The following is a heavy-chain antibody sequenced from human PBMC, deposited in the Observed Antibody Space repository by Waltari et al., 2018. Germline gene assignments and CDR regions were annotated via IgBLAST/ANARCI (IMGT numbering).Heavy chain of an antibody. D-gene: IGHD6-13*01. Sequence: QVQLVQSGAEVKKPGSSVKVSCKASGGTFSSYAISWVLQAPGHGLEWMGGIIPIFGTANYAQKFQGRVTITTDESTSTAYMELSSLRSEDTAVYYCASIAAAGTNSLANYGMDVWGQGTTVTVSS. V-gene: IGHV1-69*05. CDR1: GGTFSSYA. CDR3: ASIAAAGTNSLANYGMDV. CDR2: IIPIFGTA. J-gene: IGHJ6*02.